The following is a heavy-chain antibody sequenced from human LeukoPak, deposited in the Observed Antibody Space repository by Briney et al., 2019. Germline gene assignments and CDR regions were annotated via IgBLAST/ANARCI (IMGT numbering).Heavy chain of an antibody. D-gene: IGHD6-13*01. CDR1: GFTFSSYA. CDR2: ISGSGGST. CDR3: AKGLNPGSWYDY. Sequence: PGGSLRLSCAASGFTFSSYAMSWVRQAPGKGLEWVSAISGSGGSTYYADSVKGRFTISRDNSKNTLYLQMNSLRAEGTAVYYCAKGLNPGSWYDYWGQGTLVTVSS. J-gene: IGHJ4*02. V-gene: IGHV3-23*01.